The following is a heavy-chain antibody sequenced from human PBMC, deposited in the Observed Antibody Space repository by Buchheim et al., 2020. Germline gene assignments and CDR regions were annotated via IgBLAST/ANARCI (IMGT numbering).Heavy chain of an antibody. J-gene: IGHJ4*02. D-gene: IGHD2-15*01. CDR2: IYPGDSDT. CDR3: ARTPGASTVFFFNH. Sequence: EVQLVQSGAEVKKPGESFKISCEASGYTFTHFWIAWVRQTPGRGLEWMGVIYPGDSDTRYNPSFQGHVTIPADASVNTAHLQWSSLKAPDTAIYYCARTPGASTVFFFNHWGQGTL. CDR1: GYTFTHFW. V-gene: IGHV5-51*01.